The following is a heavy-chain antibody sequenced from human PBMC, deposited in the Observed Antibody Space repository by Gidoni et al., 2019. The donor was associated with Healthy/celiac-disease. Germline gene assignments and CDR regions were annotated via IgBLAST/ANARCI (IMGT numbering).Heavy chain of an antibody. CDR3: ARSGYSGYDSTDYFDY. D-gene: IGHD5-12*01. Sequence: QLQLQESGPGLVKPSETLSLTCPVSGGSIRSSSYYWGWSRQPPGKGLEWIGSIYYSGSTYYNPSLKSRVTISGDTSKNQFSLKLSAVTAADTAVYYCARSGYSGYDSTDYFDYWGQGTLVTVSS. V-gene: IGHV4-39*01. CDR2: IYYSGST. J-gene: IGHJ4*02. CDR1: GGSIRSSSYY.